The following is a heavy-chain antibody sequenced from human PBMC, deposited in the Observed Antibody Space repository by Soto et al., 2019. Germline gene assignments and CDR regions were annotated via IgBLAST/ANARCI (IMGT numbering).Heavy chain of an antibody. J-gene: IGHJ4*02. CDR3: AKVRRFGELRSLY. CDR2: IGVSGDTT. CDR1: GFTFSSYA. D-gene: IGHD3-10*01. V-gene: IGHV3-23*01. Sequence: EVHLLESGGGLVQPGGSLRLSCAASGFTFSSYAMSWVRQAPGKGLEWVSAIGVSGDTTYYADSVKGRFTISRDNSKNTLYLQMGSLRAEETAVYYCAKVRRFGELRSLYWGQGTLFTVSS.